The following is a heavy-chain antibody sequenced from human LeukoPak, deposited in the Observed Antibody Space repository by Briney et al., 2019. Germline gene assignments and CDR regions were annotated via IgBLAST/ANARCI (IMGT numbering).Heavy chain of an antibody. J-gene: IGHJ4*02. CDR3: AKEGSDCSSTSCPVDY. Sequence: GGSLRLSCAASGFTFSSYAMHWVRQAPGKGLEWVAVISYDGSNKYYADSVKGRFTISGDNSKNTLYLQMNSLRAEDTAVYYCAKEGSDCSSTSCPVDYWGQGTLVTVSS. CDR2: ISYDGSNK. CDR1: GFTFSSYA. D-gene: IGHD2-2*01. V-gene: IGHV3-30-3*01.